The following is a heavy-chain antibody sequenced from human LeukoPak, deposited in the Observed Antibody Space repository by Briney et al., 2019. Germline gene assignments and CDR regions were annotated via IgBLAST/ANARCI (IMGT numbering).Heavy chain of an antibody. CDR1: GFTFCDYY. CDR3: ARPHVIAAAGTAWFDP. Sequence: GSLTHSCAASGFTFCDYYMSWLRQPPRKGRDWVGFIYSSGSTNYNPSLKSRVTISVDTSKNQFSLKLSSVTAADTAVYYCARPHVIAAAGTAWFDPWGQGTLVTVSS. J-gene: IGHJ5*02. CDR2: IYSSGST. D-gene: IGHD6-13*01. V-gene: IGHV4-59*08.